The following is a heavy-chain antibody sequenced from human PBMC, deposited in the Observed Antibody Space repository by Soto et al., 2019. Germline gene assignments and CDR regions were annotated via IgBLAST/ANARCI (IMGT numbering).Heavy chain of an antibody. CDR1: GSSISSDPFY. J-gene: IGHJ4*02. Sequence: SETLSLTCTVSGSSISSDPFYWGWIRQHPGKGLEWIGYIYYSGGTYYNPSLKSRVTISSDTSKNQFSLNLSSVTPADTAVYYCARDTGSYGTDYWGQGTLVT. CDR3: ARDTGSYGTDY. CDR2: IYYSGGT. V-gene: IGHV4-31*03. D-gene: IGHD1-26*01.